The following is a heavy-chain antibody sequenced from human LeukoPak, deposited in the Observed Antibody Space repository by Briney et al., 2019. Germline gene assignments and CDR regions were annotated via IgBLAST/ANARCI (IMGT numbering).Heavy chain of an antibody. CDR2: ISARNGNT. Sequence: ASVKVSCKASGYTFTDYGITLGRQAPGQGLEWMGWISARNGNTKYSQGLQGRVTMTTDTSTSTAYMELRSLTSDDTAVYYCVRDHALWSNCFDYWGQGTLVTVSS. D-gene: IGHD2/OR15-2a*01. J-gene: IGHJ4*02. CDR3: VRDHALWSNCFDY. CDR1: GYTFTDYG. V-gene: IGHV1-18*01.